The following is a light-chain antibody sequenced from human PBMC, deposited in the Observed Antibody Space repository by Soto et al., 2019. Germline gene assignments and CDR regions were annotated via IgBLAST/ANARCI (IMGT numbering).Light chain of an antibody. CDR1: QSLSGSY. J-gene: IGKJ1*01. V-gene: IGKV3-20*01. CDR2: GAS. Sequence: EIVLTQSPGTLSLSPGERATLSCRASQSLSGSYLAWFQQKPGQAPRLLIYGASSRPTGIPDRFSGSGSGADFSLTISRLEPEDFAVYYCQQYGSSPRTFGQGTKVEIK. CDR3: QQYGSSPRT.